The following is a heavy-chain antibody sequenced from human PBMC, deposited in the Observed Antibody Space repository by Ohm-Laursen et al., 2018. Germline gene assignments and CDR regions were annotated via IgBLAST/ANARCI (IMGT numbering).Heavy chain of an antibody. Sequence: SLRLSCAASGFSFSRTWMSWVRQAPGKGLEWVARIKSKNEGGTIDYAAPVKGRFTISRDDSRYMVYLQMSGLETADTGIYYCTTAISPDYWGQGTLVTVSS. J-gene: IGHJ4*02. D-gene: IGHD3-3*01. CDR3: TTAISPDY. V-gene: IGHV3-15*05. CDR1: GFSFSRTW. CDR2: IKSKNEGGTI.